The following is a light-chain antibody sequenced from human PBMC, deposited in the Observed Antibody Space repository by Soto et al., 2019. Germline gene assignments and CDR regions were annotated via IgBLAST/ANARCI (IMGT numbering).Light chain of an antibody. V-gene: IGKV1-5*03. J-gene: IGKJ1*01. Sequence: DIQMTQSPSTLSASVGDRVTITCRASQKISSWLAWYQHKPGKAPKLLIYRASSLESGVPSRFSGSGSGTEFTLTINSLQPDDFATYYCQQYNTYRTFGQGTKVDIK. CDR3: QQYNTYRT. CDR2: RAS. CDR1: QKISSW.